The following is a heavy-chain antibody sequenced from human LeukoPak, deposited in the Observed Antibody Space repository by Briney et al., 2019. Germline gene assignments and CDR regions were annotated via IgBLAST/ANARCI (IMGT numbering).Heavy chain of an antibody. D-gene: IGHD3-22*01. CDR1: GFTFSDYY. CDR3: AKDGLRYYYDSSGFYPGDC. Sequence: PGGSLRLSCAASGFTFSDYYMSWIRQAPGKGLEWVSYISSSSLYTNYADSVKGRFTISRDKSKNTLYLQMNSLRVEDTAVYYCAKDGLRYYYDSSGFYPGDCWGQGTLVTVSS. V-gene: IGHV3-11*06. CDR2: ISSSSLYT. J-gene: IGHJ4*02.